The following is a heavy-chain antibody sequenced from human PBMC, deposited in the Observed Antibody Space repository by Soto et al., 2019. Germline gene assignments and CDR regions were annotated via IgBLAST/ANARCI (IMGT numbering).Heavy chain of an antibody. CDR3: ARGPDPTYFDY. J-gene: IGHJ4*02. CDR1: GYTFTNYG. V-gene: IGHV1-18*01. CDR2: INVYNGKT. Sequence: QVQLVQSGGEVAKPGASVKVSCKASGYTFTNYGINWVRQAPGLGLEWMGWINVYNGKTNYAQKFQARVTMTTDTSTNSVYMELRCLRSDDTAVYYCARGPDPTYFDYWRQGTLVIVSS.